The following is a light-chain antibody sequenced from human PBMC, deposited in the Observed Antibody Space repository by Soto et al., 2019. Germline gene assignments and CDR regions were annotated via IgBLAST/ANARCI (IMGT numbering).Light chain of an antibody. V-gene: IGLV2-14*01. CDR1: IRDVGSYNL. J-gene: IGLJ3*02. CDR2: EVR. CDR3: SSYTTTSTLV. Sequence: QSALTQPASVSGSPGQSITLACTGTIRDVGSYNLVSWYQQRPGEAPKLIISEVRNRPSGISYRFTGSKSGNTASLTISGLQTEDEDDYYCSSYTTTSTLVFVGGTKLTVL.